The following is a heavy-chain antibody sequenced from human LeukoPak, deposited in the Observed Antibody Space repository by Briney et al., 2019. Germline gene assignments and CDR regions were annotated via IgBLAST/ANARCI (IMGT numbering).Heavy chain of an antibody. CDR1: GGSISSSSYY. Sequence: SETLSLTCTVSGGSISSSSYYWGWIRQPPGKGLEWIGSIYYSGSTYYNPSLKSRVTISVDTSKNQFSLKLSSVTAADTAVYYCARDFHSSGYFLSWFDPWGQGTLVTVSS. J-gene: IGHJ5*02. D-gene: IGHD3-22*01. CDR2: IYYSGST. CDR3: ARDFHSSGYFLSWFDP. V-gene: IGHV4-39*07.